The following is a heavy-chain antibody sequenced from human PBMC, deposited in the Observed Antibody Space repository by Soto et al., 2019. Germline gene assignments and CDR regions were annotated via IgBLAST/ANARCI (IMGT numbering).Heavy chain of an antibody. CDR2: IRSKAYGATT. J-gene: IGHJ6*02. V-gene: IGHV3-49*03. CDR3: GKYTCTRGYSFLDMDV. CDR1: GFTFRDFA. D-gene: IGHD2-8*01. Sequence: AGGSLRLPFRSSGFTFRDFAISWFRQAPGKGPEWVGVIRSKAYGATTDFAASVKGRFAISRDESKSTAYLQTNSLRTEDTAVYYCGKYTCTRGYSFLDMDVWGHGTTVNVSS.